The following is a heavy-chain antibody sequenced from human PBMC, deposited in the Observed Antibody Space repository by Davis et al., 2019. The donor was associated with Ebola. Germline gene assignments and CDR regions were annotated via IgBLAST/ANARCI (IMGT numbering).Heavy chain of an antibody. J-gene: IGHJ4*02. CDR3: VKNLGGIPSVADS. Sequence: GESLKISCEVSGFTFSQYWMHWVRQAPGKGLVWVSRINNDGTATSYADSVKGRFTISRDNAKSTLSLQMNSLRAEDTAIYYCVKNLGGIPSVADSWGQGTLVTVSS. V-gene: IGHV3-74*01. CDR1: GFTFSQYW. CDR2: INNDGTAT. D-gene: IGHD3-10*01.